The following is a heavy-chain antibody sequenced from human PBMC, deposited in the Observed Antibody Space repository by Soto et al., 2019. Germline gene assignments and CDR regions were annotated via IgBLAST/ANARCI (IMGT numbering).Heavy chain of an antibody. D-gene: IGHD3-9*01. CDR1: GYTFTSYG. V-gene: IGHV1-18*04. CDR2: ISAYNGNT. Sequence: ASVKVSCKASGYTFTSYGISWVRQAPGQGLEWMGWISAYNGNTNYAQKLQGRVTMTTDTSTSTAYMELRSLRSDDTAVYYCARDAELRYFDYSYYGTDVWGQGTTVTVSS. CDR3: ARDAELRYFDYSYYGTDV. J-gene: IGHJ6*02.